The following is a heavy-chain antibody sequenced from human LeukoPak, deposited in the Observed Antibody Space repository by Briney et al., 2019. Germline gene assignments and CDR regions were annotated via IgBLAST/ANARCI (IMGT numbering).Heavy chain of an antibody. V-gene: IGHV4-34*01. Sequence: PSETLSLTCAVYGGSFSGYYWSWIRQPPGKGLEWIGEINHSGSTNYNPSLKSRVTISVGTSKNQFSLKLSSVTAADTAVYYCARGRPSYDLWGRGTLVIVSS. CDR1: GGSFSGYY. J-gene: IGHJ2*01. CDR2: INHSGST. D-gene: IGHD6-6*01. CDR3: ARGRPSYDL.